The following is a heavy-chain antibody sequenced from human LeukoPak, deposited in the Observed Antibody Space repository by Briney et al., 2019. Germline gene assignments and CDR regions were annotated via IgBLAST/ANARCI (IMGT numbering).Heavy chain of an antibody. CDR3: ARGHYDILTGYYLYAFDI. CDR1: GGTFSSYA. Sequence: SVKVSCKASGGTFSSYAISWVRQAPGQGLEWMGGIIPIFGTANYAQKFQGRVTITADKSTSAAYMELSSLRSEDTAVYYCARGHYDILTGYYLYAFDIWGQGTMVTVSS. J-gene: IGHJ3*02. CDR2: IIPIFGTA. D-gene: IGHD3-9*01. V-gene: IGHV1-69*06.